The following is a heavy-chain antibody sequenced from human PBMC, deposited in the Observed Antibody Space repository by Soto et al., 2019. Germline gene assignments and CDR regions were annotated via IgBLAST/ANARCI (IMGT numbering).Heavy chain of an antibody. Sequence: EVQLVESGGGLVKPGGSLRLSCAASGFTFSDAWLNWVRQAPGKGLEWVGRIKSKTDGGTTDYAAPVKGRFTISRDDSKNTLYLQMSSRKSEATAEYYCTPLGWGCWGQGTLVTVSS. CDR2: IKSKTDGGTT. D-gene: IGHD1-26*01. CDR3: TPLGWGC. J-gene: IGHJ4*02. CDR1: GFTFSDAW. V-gene: IGHV3-15*07.